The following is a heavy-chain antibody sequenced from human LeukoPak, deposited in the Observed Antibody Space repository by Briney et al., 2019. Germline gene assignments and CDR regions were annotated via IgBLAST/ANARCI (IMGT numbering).Heavy chain of an antibody. CDR1: GGSISSSNW. V-gene: IGHV4-4*02. CDR2: IYHSGST. J-gene: IGHJ5*02. CDR3: ARVGYYDSSGYQVFDP. D-gene: IGHD3-22*01. Sequence: PSETLSLTCAVSGGSISSSNWWSWVRQPPGKGLEWIGEIYHSGSTNYNPSLKSRVTISVDTSKNQFSLKLSSVTAADTAVYYCARVGYYDSSGYQVFDPWGQGTLVTVSS.